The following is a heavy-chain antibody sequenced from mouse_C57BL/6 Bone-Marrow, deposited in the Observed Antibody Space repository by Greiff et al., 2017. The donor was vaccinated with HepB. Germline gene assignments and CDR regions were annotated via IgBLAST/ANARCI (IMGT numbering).Heavy chain of an antibody. V-gene: IGHV5-4*01. J-gene: IGHJ4*01. CDR1: GFTLSSFA. CDR2: ISDGGSYT. D-gene: IGHD1-1*01. CDR3: ARDTTVVSLYYAMDY. Sequence: EVKLVESGGGLVKPGGSLKLSCAASGFTLSSFALSWVRQTPEKRLGWVAPISDGGSYTYYPDNVKGRFTISRDNAKNNLYLQMSHLKSEDTAMYYCARDTTVVSLYYAMDYWGQGTSDTVSS.